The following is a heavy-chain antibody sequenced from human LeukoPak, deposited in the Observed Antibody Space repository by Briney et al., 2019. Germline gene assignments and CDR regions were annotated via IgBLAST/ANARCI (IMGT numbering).Heavy chain of an antibody. V-gene: IGHV4-31*03. CDR1: GGSISSAGYY. D-gene: IGHD2-2*02. Sequence: TLSLTCTVSGGSISSAGYYCSWLRQPPGKGLEWIGYIYYSGNTYYTSSLKSRVTISVDTSKNQFSLKLNSVTAADTAVYYCARGCSSTNCDTTGDGYWGQGTLVTVSS. CDR3: ARGCSSTNCDTTGDGY. CDR2: IYYSGNT. J-gene: IGHJ4*02.